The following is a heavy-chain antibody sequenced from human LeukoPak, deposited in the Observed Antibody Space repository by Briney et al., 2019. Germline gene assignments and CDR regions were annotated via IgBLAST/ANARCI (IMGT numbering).Heavy chain of an antibody. V-gene: IGHV1-69*05. Sequence: SVKVSXKASGGTFSSYAISWVRQAPGQGLEWMGRIIPIFGTAKYAQKFQGRVTITTDESTSTAYMELSSLRSEDTAVYYCASDRLRGVRAFDIWGQGTMVTVSS. CDR3: ASDRLRGVRAFDI. J-gene: IGHJ3*02. D-gene: IGHD3-10*01. CDR2: IIPIFGTA. CDR1: GGTFSSYA.